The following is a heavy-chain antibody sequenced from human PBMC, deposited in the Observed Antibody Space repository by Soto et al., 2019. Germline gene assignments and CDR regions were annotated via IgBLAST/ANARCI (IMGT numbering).Heavy chain of an antibody. Sequence: ASVKVSCKASGYTFTNYGISWVRQAPGQRLEWMGWINAGNGNTKYSQKFQGRVTITRDTSASTAYMELSSLRSEDTAVYYCARSSGWPWGQGTLVTVSS. V-gene: IGHV1-3*01. J-gene: IGHJ5*02. CDR3: ARSSGWP. CDR1: GYTFTNYG. CDR2: INAGNGNT. D-gene: IGHD6-19*01.